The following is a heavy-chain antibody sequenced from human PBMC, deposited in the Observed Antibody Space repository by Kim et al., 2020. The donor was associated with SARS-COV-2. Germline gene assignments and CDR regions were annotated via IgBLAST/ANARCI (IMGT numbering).Heavy chain of an antibody. CDR1: GFTFSSYC. CDR3: ARAYSTGCTYFDY. CDR2: ISRISSTI. V-gene: IGHV3-21*01. J-gene: IGHJ4*02. Sequence: GGSLRLSCAAYGFTFSSYCMNWVRQAPGKGLEWVSSISRISSTIYYADSVKVRFTISRDNAKNSLYLQMNSLRAEDSAVYYCARAYSTGCTYFDYWVLRT. D-gene: IGHD6-19*01.